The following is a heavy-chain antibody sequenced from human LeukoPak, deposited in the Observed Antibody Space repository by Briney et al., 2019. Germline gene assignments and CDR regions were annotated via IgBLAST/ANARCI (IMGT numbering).Heavy chain of an antibody. V-gene: IGHV3-21*01. CDR2: ISSSSSYI. Sequence: GGSLRLSCAASGFTFSSYSMNWVRQAPGKGLEWVSSISSSSSYIYYADSVKGRFTISRDNAKNSLYLQMNSLRAEDTAVYYCARDRRFTMVRGVIIYWGQGTLVTVS. CDR3: ARDRRFTMVRGVIIY. CDR1: GFTFSSYS. J-gene: IGHJ4*02. D-gene: IGHD3-10*01.